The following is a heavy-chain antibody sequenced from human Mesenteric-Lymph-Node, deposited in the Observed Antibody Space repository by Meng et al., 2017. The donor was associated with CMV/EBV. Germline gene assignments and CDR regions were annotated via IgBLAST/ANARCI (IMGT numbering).Heavy chain of an antibody. CDR1: GYTFTSYD. CDR3: ARVGSSWSGPFDY. J-gene: IGHJ4*02. Sequence: ASVKVSCKASGYTFTSYDINWARQATGQGLEWMGWMNPNSGNTGYPQKCQGRVTITWNTSIRTAYMELSSLRSEDTAVYYCARVGSSWSGPFDYWGQGTLVTVSS. CDR2: MNPNSGNT. V-gene: IGHV1-8*03. D-gene: IGHD6-13*01.